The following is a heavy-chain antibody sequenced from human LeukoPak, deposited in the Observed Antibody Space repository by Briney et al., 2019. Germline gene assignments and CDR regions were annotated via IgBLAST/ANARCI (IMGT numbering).Heavy chain of an antibody. V-gene: IGHV3-48*04. D-gene: IGHD5-12*01. CDR1: GFTFSSYS. CDR3: ARDPSYSGYELGVYFDY. CDR2: ISSSGSTI. J-gene: IGHJ4*02. Sequence: GGSLRLSCAASGFTFSSYSMNWVRQAPGKGLEWVSYISSSGSTIYYADSVKGRFTISRDNAKNSLYLQMNSLRAEDTAVYYCARDPSYSGYELGVYFDYWGQGTLVTVSS.